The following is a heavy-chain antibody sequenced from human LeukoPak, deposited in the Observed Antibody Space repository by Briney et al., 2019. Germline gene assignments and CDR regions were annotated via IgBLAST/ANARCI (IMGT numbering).Heavy chain of an antibody. Sequence: SETLSLTCAVYGGSFSVYYWSWIRQSPGKGLEWVGEINHSGSTKYNPSLKSRVTISVDSSKNQFSLKLSSVTAADTAVYYCARGHRQAHDSSGYCYAGGNYFDYWGQGTLVTVSS. D-gene: IGHD3-22*01. CDR1: GGSFSVYY. J-gene: IGHJ4*02. CDR2: INHSGST. CDR3: ARGHRQAHDSSGYCYAGGNYFDY. V-gene: IGHV4-34*01.